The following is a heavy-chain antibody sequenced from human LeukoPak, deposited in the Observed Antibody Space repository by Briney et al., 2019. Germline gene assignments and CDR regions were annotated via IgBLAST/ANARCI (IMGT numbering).Heavy chain of an antibody. V-gene: IGHV3-23*01. CDR2: ISGSGDST. J-gene: IGHJ3*02. Sequence: GGSLRLSCAASGFTFSDYWMHWVRQAPGKGLEWVSAISGSGDSTYYADSVKGRFIISRDNSKNTLYLQMSSLRAEDTAVYYCAKKSGSDYSYDAFDIWGQGTMVTVSS. CDR3: AKKSGSDYSYDAFDI. D-gene: IGHD2-21*01. CDR1: GFTFSDYW.